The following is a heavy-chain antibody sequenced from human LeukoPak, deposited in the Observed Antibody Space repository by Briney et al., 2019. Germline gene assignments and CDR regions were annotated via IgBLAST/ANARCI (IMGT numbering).Heavy chain of an antibody. V-gene: IGHV4-34*01. J-gene: IGHJ5*02. CDR2: INHSGST. CDR1: GGSFSGYY. CDR3: ARGNDIVVVVAATYWFDP. D-gene: IGHD2-15*01. Sequence: SETLSLTCAVYGGSFSGYYWSWIRQPPGKGLEWIGEINHSGSTNYNPSLKSRVTISVDTPKNQFSLKLSSVTAADTAVYYCARGNDIVVVVAATYWFDPWGQGTLVTVSS.